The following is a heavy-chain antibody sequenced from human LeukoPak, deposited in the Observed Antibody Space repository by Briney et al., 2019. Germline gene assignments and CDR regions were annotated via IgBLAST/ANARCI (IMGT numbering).Heavy chain of an antibody. Sequence: PGGSLRLSCAASGFTFSDYEISWVRQAPGKGLEWVSCISTSGSTTYYADSVKGRFTISRDNAKNSLFLQMNTLTVEDTAVYYCARGALHVFDYWGQGTPVTVSS. J-gene: IGHJ4*02. D-gene: IGHD3-10*02. CDR2: ISTSGSTT. CDR3: ARGALHVFDY. CDR1: GFTFSDYE. V-gene: IGHV3-48*03.